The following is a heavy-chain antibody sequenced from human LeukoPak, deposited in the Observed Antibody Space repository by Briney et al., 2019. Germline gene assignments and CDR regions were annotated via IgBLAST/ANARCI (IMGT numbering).Heavy chain of an antibody. J-gene: IGHJ5*02. CDR1: GYTFTSYD. CDR3: AKAGIVATMNADWFDP. V-gene: IGHV1-8*01. D-gene: IGHD5-12*01. CDR2: MNPNSGNT. Sequence: ASVKVSCKASGYTFTSYDINWVRQATGQGLEWMGWMNPNSGNTGYAQKFQGRVTMTRGTSISTAYMEPSSLRSEDTAVYYCAKAGIVATMNADWFDPWGQGTLVTVSS.